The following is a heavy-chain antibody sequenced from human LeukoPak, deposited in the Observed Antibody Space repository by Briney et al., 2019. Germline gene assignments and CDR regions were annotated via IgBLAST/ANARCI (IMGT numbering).Heavy chain of an antibody. Sequence: SETLSLTCTVSGGSISSYYWSWTRQPPGKGLEWIGYIYYSGSTNYNPSLKSRVTISVDTSKNQFSLKLSSVTAADTAVYYCARFVGGYYYDSSGYQEPYYFDYWGQGTLVTVSS. D-gene: IGHD3-22*01. J-gene: IGHJ4*02. CDR2: IYYSGST. CDR1: GGSISSYY. CDR3: ARFVGGYYYDSSGYQEPYYFDY. V-gene: IGHV4-59*01.